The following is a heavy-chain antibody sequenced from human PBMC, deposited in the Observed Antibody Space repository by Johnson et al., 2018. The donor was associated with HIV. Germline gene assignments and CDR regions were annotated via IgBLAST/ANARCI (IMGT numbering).Heavy chain of an antibody. D-gene: IGHD3-3*01. CDR2: IKQDGSEK. Sequence: EVQLVESGGGLVQPGGSLRLSCAASGFSFSNYWMTWVRQAPGKGLEWVANIKQDGSEKYYLDSVKGRFAISRDNAKNSLYLQINSLRVEDTAVYYCVSDRGFFAFDMWGQGTMVTVSS. CDR3: VSDRGFFAFDM. V-gene: IGHV3-7*02. CDR1: GFSFSNYW. J-gene: IGHJ3*02.